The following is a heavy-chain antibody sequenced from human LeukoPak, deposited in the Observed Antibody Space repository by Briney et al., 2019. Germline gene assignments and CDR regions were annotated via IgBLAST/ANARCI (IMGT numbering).Heavy chain of an antibody. CDR1: GFTFSNYY. J-gene: IGHJ1*01. CDR3: ARSTLPGRSGRTEFFQH. D-gene: IGHD6-19*01. V-gene: IGHV3-11*01. Sequence: AGGSLRLSCAASGFTFSNYYMTWIRQAPGKGLQWISFISVSGNTIYYADSVEGRFTISRDNAKNSLYLQMHSLRAEDTAMYYCARSTLPGRSGRTEFFQHWGQGTLVTVSS. CDR2: ISVSGNTI.